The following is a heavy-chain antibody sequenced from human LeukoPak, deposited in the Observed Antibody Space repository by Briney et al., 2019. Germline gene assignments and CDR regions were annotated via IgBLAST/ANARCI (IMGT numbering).Heavy chain of an antibody. V-gene: IGHV5-51*01. Sequence: PGESLKISCKGSGYSFTSYWIGWVRQMPGKGLEWMGIIYPDDSDTRYSPSFQGQVTISADKSISTAYLQWSSLKASDTAMYYCARLSGYNWNLAAYDYWGQGTLVTVSS. CDR2: IYPDDSDT. CDR1: GYSFTSYW. J-gene: IGHJ4*02. CDR3: ARLSGYNWNLAAYDY. D-gene: IGHD1-1*01.